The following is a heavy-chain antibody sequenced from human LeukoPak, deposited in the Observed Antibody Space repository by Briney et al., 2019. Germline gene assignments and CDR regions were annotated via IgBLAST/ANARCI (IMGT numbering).Heavy chain of an antibody. CDR1: GYTFTSYY. V-gene: IGHV1-46*01. J-gene: IGHJ3*02. CDR2: INPSGGST. D-gene: IGHD6-19*01. Sequence: ASVKVSCKASGYTFTSYYMHWVRQAPGQGLEWMGIINPSGGSTIYAQKFQGRVTMTRDTSTTTVNMELSSLRSEDTAAYYCARDSDAVDDAFDIWGQGTVVTVSS. CDR3: ARDSDAVDDAFDI.